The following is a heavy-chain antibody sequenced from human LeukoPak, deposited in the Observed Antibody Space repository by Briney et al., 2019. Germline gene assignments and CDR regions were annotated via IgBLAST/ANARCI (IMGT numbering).Heavy chain of an antibody. CDR2: ISCDGSHD. V-gene: IGHV3-30*01. J-gene: IGHJ4*02. CDR3: ARGSLTGGRIFYFDY. CDR1: GFSFTNYA. Sequence: PGGSLRLSCAASGFSFTNYAMHWVRQAPGKGLEWVAVISCDGSHDYSANSVRGRFSISRDNSKNMVFLQMNSLRDEDTAVYYCARGSLTGGRIFYFDYWGQGSLVAVSS. D-gene: IGHD7-27*01.